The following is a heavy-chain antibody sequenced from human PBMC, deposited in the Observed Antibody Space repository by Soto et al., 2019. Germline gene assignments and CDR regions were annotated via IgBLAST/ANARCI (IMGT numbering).Heavy chain of an antibody. Sequence: SVKVSCKASGGTFSSYAISWVRQAPGQGLEWMGGIIPIFGTANYAQKFQGRVTITADESTSTAYMELSSLRSGDTAVYYCASDFYGYNPTPLPTWGQGTLVTVSS. CDR2: IIPIFGTA. CDR3: ASDFYGYNPTPLPT. D-gene: IGHD5-18*01. V-gene: IGHV1-69*13. CDR1: GGTFSSYA. J-gene: IGHJ4*02.